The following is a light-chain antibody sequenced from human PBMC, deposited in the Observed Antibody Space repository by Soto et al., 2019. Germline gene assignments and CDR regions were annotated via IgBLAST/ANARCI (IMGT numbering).Light chain of an antibody. J-gene: IGKJ5*01. Sequence: DIVMTQSPDSLAVSLGERATINCKSSQSVLYSSNNKNYLAWYQQKPGQPPKLLIYWASTRESGVPDRFSGSGSGTDFTLTISSLQAEDVAVYYCQQYYSTPGITFCQGTRLEIK. CDR3: QQYYSTPGIT. V-gene: IGKV4-1*01. CDR2: WAS. CDR1: QSVLYSSNNKNY.